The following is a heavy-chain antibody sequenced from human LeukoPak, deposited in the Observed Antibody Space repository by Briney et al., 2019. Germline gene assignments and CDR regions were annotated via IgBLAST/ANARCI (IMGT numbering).Heavy chain of an antibody. CDR2: ISGSGTRT. CDR3: AKIASKAVISAEFDY. V-gene: IGHV3-23*01. D-gene: IGHD3-16*02. Sequence: GGSLRLSCAASEFTFSSYAMSWVRQAPGKGLEWVSAISGSGTRTYYADSVKGRFTISRGNSRDTLYLQVNSLRAEDTAVYYCAKIASKAVISAEFDYWGQGTLVTVSS. CDR1: EFTFSSYA. J-gene: IGHJ4*02.